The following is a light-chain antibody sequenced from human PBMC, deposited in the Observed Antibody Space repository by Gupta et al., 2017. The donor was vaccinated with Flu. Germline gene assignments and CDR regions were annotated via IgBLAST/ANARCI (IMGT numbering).Light chain of an antibody. CDR2: AAS. V-gene: IGKV1-9*01. CDR3: QQLNSYPRT. Sequence: GDGVTITCRASQGISNYLAWYQQKPGKPPNLLIYAASTLQSGVPSRFSGSGSGPVFTLTISSLQPEDFATYYCQQLNSYPRTFGQGTKVEIK. CDR1: QGISNY. J-gene: IGKJ1*01.